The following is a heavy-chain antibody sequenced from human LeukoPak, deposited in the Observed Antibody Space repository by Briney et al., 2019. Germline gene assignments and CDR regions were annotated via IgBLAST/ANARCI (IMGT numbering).Heavy chain of an antibody. Sequence: SETLSLTCAVYGGSFSGYYWSWIRQPPGKGLEWIGEINHSGSTNYNPSLKSRVTISVDTSKNQFSLKLSSVTAADTAVYYCAGVVPAAIHNHNWFDPWGQGTLVTVSS. D-gene: IGHD2-2*01. CDR3: AGVVPAAIHNHNWFDP. J-gene: IGHJ5*02. CDR1: GGSFSGYY. V-gene: IGHV4-34*01. CDR2: INHSGST.